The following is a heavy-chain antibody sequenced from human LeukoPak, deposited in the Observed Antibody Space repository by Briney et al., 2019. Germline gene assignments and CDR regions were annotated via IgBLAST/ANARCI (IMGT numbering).Heavy chain of an antibody. V-gene: IGHV4-61*01. Sequence: TPSETLSLTCDVSGVSINTCCYYWTWTRQPPGKGLEWIGYKYYSGSTGYNSSLRSRLTISLDSSKNQFSLRLTSVTAADTAVYYCARGRSYGFDFDSWGPGTLVIVSS. D-gene: IGHD5-18*01. CDR2: KYYSGST. J-gene: IGHJ4*02. CDR3: ARGRSYGFDFDS. CDR1: GVSINTCCYY.